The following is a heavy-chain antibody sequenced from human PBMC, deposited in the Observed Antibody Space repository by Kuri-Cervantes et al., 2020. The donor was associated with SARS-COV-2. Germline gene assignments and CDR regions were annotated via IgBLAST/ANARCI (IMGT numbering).Heavy chain of an antibody. CDR1: GGSISSSSYY. Sequence: SETLSLTCTVSGGSISSSSYYWGWTRQPPGKGLEWIGSIYYSGSTYYNPSLKSRVTISVDTSKNQFSLKLGSVTAADTAVYYCARRLQGVVYESYYYGMDVWGQGTTVTVSS. J-gene: IGHJ6*02. D-gene: IGHD2-8*02. CDR2: IYYSGST. CDR3: ARRLQGVVYESYYYGMDV. V-gene: IGHV4-39*01.